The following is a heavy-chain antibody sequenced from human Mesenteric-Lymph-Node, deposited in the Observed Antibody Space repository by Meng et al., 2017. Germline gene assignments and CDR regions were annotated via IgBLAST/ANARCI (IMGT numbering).Heavy chain of an antibody. Sequence: SETLSLTCTVSGGSISSSSYYWGWIRQPPGKGLEWIGSIYYSGSTYYNPSLKSRVTISVDTSKNQFSLKPSSVTAADTAVYYCARVSPRSLIDYWGQGTLVTVSS. J-gene: IGHJ4*02. CDR2: IYYSGST. CDR3: ARVSPRSLIDY. CDR1: GGSISSSSYY. V-gene: IGHV4-39*07.